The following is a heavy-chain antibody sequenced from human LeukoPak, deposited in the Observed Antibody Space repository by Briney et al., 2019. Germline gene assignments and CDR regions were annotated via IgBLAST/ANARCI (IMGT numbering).Heavy chain of an antibody. J-gene: IGHJ6*03. V-gene: IGHV1-69*05. Sequence: SVKVSCKASGGTFSSYAISWVRQAPGQGLEWIGGIIPIFGTANYAQKFQGRVTITTDESTSTAYMELSSLRSEDTAVYYCAIPQLPDYYYYYMDVWGKGTTVTVSS. CDR1: GGTFSSYA. CDR2: IIPIFGTA. D-gene: IGHD2-2*01. CDR3: AIPQLPDYYYYYMDV.